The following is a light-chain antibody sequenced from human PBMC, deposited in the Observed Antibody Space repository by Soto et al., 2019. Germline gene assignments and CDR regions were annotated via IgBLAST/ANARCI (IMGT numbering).Light chain of an antibody. CDR2: GAS. CDR3: QQYGTSTGT. CDR1: QSVRSN. J-gene: IGKJ1*01. V-gene: IGKV3-15*01. Sequence: EIVMTQSPSTLSVSPGERATLSCRASQSVRSNLAWYQQKPGQAPRLLIYGASTRATGIPARFNGSGSGTEFTLTISSLQSEDFAVYYCQQYGTSTGTFGQGTKVDIK.